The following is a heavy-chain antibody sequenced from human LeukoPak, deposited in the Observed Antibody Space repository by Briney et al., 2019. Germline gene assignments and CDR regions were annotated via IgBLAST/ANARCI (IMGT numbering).Heavy chain of an antibody. Sequence: GGSLRLSCAASGFTFSSYAMSWDRQAPGRGLEWVSAISGSGGSTYYADSVKGRFTISRDNSKNTLYLQMNSLRAEDTAVYYCAKFLPTHIVVANYYFDYWGQGTLLTVSS. CDR2: ISGSGGST. CDR1: GFTFSSYA. V-gene: IGHV3-23*01. CDR3: AKFLPTHIVVANYYFDY. D-gene: IGHD2-21*01. J-gene: IGHJ4*02.